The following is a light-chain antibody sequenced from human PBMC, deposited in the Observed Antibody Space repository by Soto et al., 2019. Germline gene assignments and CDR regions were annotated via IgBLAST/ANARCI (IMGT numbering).Light chain of an antibody. CDR1: QGIRNA. J-gene: IGKJ5*01. CDR3: QQYYSYPT. Sequence: DIQMTQSPSTLSTSVRDRVTITCRASQGIRNALGWYQQKPGKAPKLLIYAASTLQSGVPSRFSGSGSGTDFTLTISCLQSEDFATYYCQQYYSYPTVGQGTRLEIK. V-gene: IGKV1-17*01. CDR2: AAS.